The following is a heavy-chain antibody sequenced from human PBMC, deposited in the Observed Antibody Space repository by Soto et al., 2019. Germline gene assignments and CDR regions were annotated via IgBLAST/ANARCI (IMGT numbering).Heavy chain of an antibody. Sequence: EVQLVESGGGLVQPGGSLRLSCAASGFTFGTYWMTWVRQAPGKGLEWVANIIKDGSEKSYVDSVKGRFTISRDNAKNSLYLEMNNLRVEDTAVYYCARDWGGLGDWGQGTLVTVSS. CDR1: GFTFGTYW. CDR3: ARDWGGLGD. J-gene: IGHJ4*02. V-gene: IGHV3-7*03. D-gene: IGHD3-10*01. CDR2: IIKDGSEK.